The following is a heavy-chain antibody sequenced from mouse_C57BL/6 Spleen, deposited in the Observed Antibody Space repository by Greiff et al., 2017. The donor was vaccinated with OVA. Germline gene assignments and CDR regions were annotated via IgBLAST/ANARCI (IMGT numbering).Heavy chain of an antibody. CDR3: ARLFYVDY. V-gene: IGHV5-17*01. Sequence: DVMLVESGGGLVKPGGSLKLSCAASGFTFSDYGMHWVRQAPGKGLEWVAYISSGSSTINYKDTVKGRFTISRDNAKNTLCLQMTSLGAEDTAMYYCARLFYVDYWGQGTTLTVSS. J-gene: IGHJ2*01. CDR1: GFTFSDYG. CDR2: ISSGSSTI.